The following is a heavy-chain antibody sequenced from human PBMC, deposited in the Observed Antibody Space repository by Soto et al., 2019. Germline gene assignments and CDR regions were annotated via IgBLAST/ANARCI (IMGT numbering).Heavy chain of an antibody. CDR3: ARGVATTSSVFEPDAFDI. CDR1: GYTFTGYY. Sequence: QVPLVQSGAEVKKPGASVKVSCKASGYTFTGYYMHWVRQAPGQGLEWMGWINPNSGGTNYAQKFQGRVTMTRDTSISTAYMELSRLRSDDTAVYYCARGVATTSSVFEPDAFDIWGQGTMVTVSS. CDR2: INPNSGGT. V-gene: IGHV1-2*02. J-gene: IGHJ3*02. D-gene: IGHD5-12*01.